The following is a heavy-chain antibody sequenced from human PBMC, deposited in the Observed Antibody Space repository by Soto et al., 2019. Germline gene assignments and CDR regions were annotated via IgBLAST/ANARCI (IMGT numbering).Heavy chain of an antibody. D-gene: IGHD3-10*01. V-gene: IGHV4-4*02. CDR1: GGPISSHNW. J-gene: IGHJ6*04. CDR3: ATMVRGVDGLGV. Sequence: QVQLQESGPGLVKPSGTLSLTCAVSGGPISSHNWWTWVRQSPGKGLEWIGEIYHSVSTNYNPSLKSRVTISVDRYKNLSSLKLTSVTAAETAVYYCATMVRGVDGLGVWGKGTTVTVYS. CDR2: IYHSVST.